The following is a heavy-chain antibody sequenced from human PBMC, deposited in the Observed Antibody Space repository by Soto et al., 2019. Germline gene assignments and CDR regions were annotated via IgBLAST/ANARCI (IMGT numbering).Heavy chain of an antibody. CDR3: ARSYYYDSSGYFQNAVDI. J-gene: IGHJ3*02. Sequence: ASVKVSCKASGGTFSSYAISWVRQAPGQGLEWMGGIIPIFGTANYAQKFQGRVTITADESTSTAYMELSSLRSEDAAVYYCARSYYYDSSGYFQNAVDIWGQGTMVTVSS. CDR2: IIPIFGTA. D-gene: IGHD3-22*01. V-gene: IGHV1-69*13. CDR1: GGTFSSYA.